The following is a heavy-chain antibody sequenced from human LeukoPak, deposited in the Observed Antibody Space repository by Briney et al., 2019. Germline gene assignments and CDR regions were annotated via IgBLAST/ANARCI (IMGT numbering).Heavy chain of an antibody. CDR2: INPSGGST. D-gene: IGHD6-6*01. V-gene: IGHV1-46*01. CDR3: AREGIAARPRLYNWFDP. J-gene: IGHJ5*02. Sequence: ASVKVSCKASGYTFTSYYMHWVRQAPGQGLEWMGIINPSGGSTSYAQKFQGRVTMTRDMSTSTVYMELSRLRSEDTAVYYCAREGIAARPRLYNWFDPWGQGTLVTVSS. CDR1: GYTFTSYY.